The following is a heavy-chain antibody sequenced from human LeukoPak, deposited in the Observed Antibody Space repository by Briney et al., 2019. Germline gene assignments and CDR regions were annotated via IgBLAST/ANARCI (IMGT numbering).Heavy chain of an antibody. V-gene: IGHV3-30-3*01. Sequence: GGSLRLSCAASGFTFSSYAMHWARQAPGKGLEWVAVISYDGSNKYYADSVKGRFTISRDNSKNTLYLQMNSLRAEDTAVYYCAGSGGYDLTAPTFDYWGQGTLVTVSS. CDR2: ISYDGSNK. D-gene: IGHD5-12*01. J-gene: IGHJ4*02. CDR3: AGSGGYDLTAPTFDY. CDR1: GFTFSSYA.